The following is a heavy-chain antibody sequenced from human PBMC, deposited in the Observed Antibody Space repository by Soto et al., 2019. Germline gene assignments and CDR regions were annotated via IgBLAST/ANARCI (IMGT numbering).Heavy chain of an antibody. J-gene: IGHJ6*02. D-gene: IGHD3-3*01. CDR3: ARRRRVTIFGVTGGGMGV. CDR2: ISAYNGNT. CDR1: GYTFTSYG. V-gene: IGHV1-18*04. Sequence: ASVKVSCKASGYTFTSYGISWVRQAPGQGLEWMGWISAYNGNTNYAQKLQGRVTMTTDTSTSTAYMELRSLRSDDTAVYYCARRRRVTIFGVTGGGMGVCGQGTTVTVYS.